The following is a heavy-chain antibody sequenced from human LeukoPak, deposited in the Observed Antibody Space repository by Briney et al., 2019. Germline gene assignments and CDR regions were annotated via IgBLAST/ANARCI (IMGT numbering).Heavy chain of an antibody. J-gene: IGHJ5*02. D-gene: IGHD3-10*01. CDR2: INHSGST. Sequence: PSETLSLTCAVYGGSFSGYYWSWIRQPPGKGLEWIGEINHSGSTNYNPSLKSRVTISVDTSKNQFSLKLSSVTAADTAVYYCARGLTSMVRGVIWFDPWGQGTLVTVSS. CDR1: GGSFSGYY. V-gene: IGHV4-34*01. CDR3: ARGLTSMVRGVIWFDP.